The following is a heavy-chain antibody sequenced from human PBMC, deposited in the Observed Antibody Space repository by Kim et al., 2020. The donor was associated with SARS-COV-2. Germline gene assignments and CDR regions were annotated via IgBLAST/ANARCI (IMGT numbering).Heavy chain of an antibody. D-gene: IGHD5-12*01. V-gene: IGHV4-34*13. CDR3: ARGYPRWLQFGYSFDY. J-gene: IGHJ4*02. Sequence: SLKSRVTISVDTSKNQFSLKLSSVTAADTAVYYCARGYPRWLQFGYSFDYWGQGTLVTVSS.